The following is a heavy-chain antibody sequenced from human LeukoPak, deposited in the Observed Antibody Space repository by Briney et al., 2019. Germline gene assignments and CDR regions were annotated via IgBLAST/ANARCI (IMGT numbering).Heavy chain of an antibody. CDR3: ATDRDNSDWQKRFDS. J-gene: IGHJ4*02. Sequence: GGSLRLSCAASGFTFSTYWMNWYRQAPGKGLEWVGNINQDASEINYVDSVRGRFTISRDNAKNSFYLQMNSLRAEDTAVYCGATDRDNSDWQKRFDSWGQGTLVTVSS. V-gene: IGHV3-7*01. CDR1: GFTFSTYW. D-gene: IGHD2-21*02. CDR2: INQDASEI.